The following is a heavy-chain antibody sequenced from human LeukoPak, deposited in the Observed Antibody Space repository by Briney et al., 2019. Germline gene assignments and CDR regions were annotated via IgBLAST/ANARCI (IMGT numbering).Heavy chain of an antibody. V-gene: IGHV1-69*06. D-gene: IGHD2-15*01. J-gene: IGHJ4*02. CDR1: GGTFSSYA. CDR2: IIPIFGTA. CDR3: ALGVEGPFDY. Sequence: ASVKVSCKASGGTFSSYAISWVRQAPGQGLEWMGGIIPIFGTANYAQKFQGRVTITAGKSTSTAYMELSSLRSEDTAVYYCALGVEGPFDYWGQGTLVTVSS.